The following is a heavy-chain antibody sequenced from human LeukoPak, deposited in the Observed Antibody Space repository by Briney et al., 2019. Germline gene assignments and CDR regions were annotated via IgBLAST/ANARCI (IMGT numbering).Heavy chain of an antibody. V-gene: IGHV3-21*04. CDR3: VRQQTSHGNFDY. D-gene: IGHD1-26*01. CDR2: ISTGSSYI. J-gene: IGHJ4*02. CDR1: GFTFSAYS. Sequence: PGGSLRLSCAASGFTFSAYSMNWVRQAPGKGLEWVSSISTGSSYIYYADSVKGRFTISRENAKNSLYLQMNSLRAEDTAVYYCVRQQTSHGNFDYWGQGTLVTVSS.